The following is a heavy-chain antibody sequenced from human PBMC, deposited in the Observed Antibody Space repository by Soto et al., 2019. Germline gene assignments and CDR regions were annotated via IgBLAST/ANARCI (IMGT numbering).Heavy chain of an antibody. CDR1: DGSINNGDW. D-gene: IGHD1-26*01. Sequence: QVQLQESGTGLVEPSGTLSLTCNVYDGSINNGDWCSWVRQPPGKGLGWIGEVYHNGNTNYNASLKSRVTVSVDKSRNQFSLRLTSVTPADTAVYYCANRGIVGPMYWGQGPLVTVSS. CDR2: VYHNGNT. V-gene: IGHV4-4*02. J-gene: IGHJ4*02. CDR3: ANRGIVGPMY.